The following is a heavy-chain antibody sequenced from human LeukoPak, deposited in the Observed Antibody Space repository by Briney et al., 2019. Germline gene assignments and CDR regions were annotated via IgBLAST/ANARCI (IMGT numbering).Heavy chain of an antibody. D-gene: IGHD3-10*01. V-gene: IGHV1-69*13. J-gene: IGHJ4*02. CDR2: IIPIFGTA. Sequence: SVKVSCKASGGTFSSYAISWVRQAPGQGLEWMGGIIPIFGTANYAQKFQGRVTITADESTSTAYMELSSLRSEDTAVYYCARVVFYYGSGSYSQLDYWGQGTLVTVSS. CDR3: ARVVFYYGSGSYSQLDY. CDR1: GGTFSSYA.